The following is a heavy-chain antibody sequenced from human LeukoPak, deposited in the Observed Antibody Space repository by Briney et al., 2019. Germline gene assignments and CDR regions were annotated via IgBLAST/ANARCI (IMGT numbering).Heavy chain of an antibody. CDR1: GFTFSSYS. D-gene: IGHD3-22*01. V-gene: IGHV3-21*01. J-gene: IGHJ4*02. CDR2: ISSSSSYI. Sequence: GGSLRLSCAASGFTFSSYSMNWVRQAPGKGLEWVSSISSSSSYIYYADSVKGRFTISRDNAKNSLYLQMNSLRAEDTAVYYCARMCSSGPGSYFDYWGQGTLVTVSS. CDR3: ARMCSSGPGSYFDY.